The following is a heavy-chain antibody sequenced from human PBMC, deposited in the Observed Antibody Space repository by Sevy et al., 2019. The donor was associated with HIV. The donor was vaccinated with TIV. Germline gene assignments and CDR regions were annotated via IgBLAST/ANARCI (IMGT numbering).Heavy chain of an antibody. CDR3: AKDRTCSLSWYYLDH. CDR1: GFTFGNYA. CDR2: ISGSTIYT. J-gene: IGHJ4*02. V-gene: IGHV3-23*01. D-gene: IGHD6-13*01. Sequence: GGSLRLSCAASGFTFGNYAMNWVRQAPGKGLEWVSSISGSTIYTSYADSVKGRFTISRDNSQNTLYLEMNSLSAEDTAGYYCAKDRTCSLSWYYLDHWGQGTLVTVSS.